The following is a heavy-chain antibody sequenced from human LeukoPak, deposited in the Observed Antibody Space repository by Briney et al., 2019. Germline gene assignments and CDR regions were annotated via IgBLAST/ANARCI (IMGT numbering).Heavy chain of an antibody. D-gene: IGHD3-16*02. CDR1: GGTFSSYA. V-gene: IGHV1-69*13. Sequence: SVKVSCKASGGTFSSYAISWVRQAPGQGLEWMGGIIPIFGTANYAQKFQGRVTITADESTSTAYMELSSLRSEDTAVYYCARGYYDYVWGSYRPFDYWGQGTLVTVS. CDR2: IIPIFGTA. J-gene: IGHJ4*02. CDR3: ARGYYDYVWGSYRPFDY.